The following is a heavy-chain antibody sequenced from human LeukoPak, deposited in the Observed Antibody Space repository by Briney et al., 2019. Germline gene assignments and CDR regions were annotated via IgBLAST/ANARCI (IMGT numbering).Heavy chain of an antibody. CDR2: INHSGST. CDR1: GGSFSGYY. D-gene: IGHD6-6*01. Sequence: SETLSLTCAVYGGSFSGYYWSWIRQPPGKGLEWIGEINHSGSTNYNPSLKSRVTISVDTSENQFSLKLSSVTAADTAVYYCARRARGATRPYWFDPWGQGTLVTVSS. CDR3: ARRARGATRPYWFDP. V-gene: IGHV4-34*01. J-gene: IGHJ5*02.